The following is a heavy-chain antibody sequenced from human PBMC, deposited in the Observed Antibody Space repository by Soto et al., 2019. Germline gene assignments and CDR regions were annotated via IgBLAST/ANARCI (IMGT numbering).Heavy chain of an antibody. Sequence: QVQLVESGEGVVQPGRSLRLSCAASGFTFSSYAMHWVRQAPGKGLEWVAVISYDGSNKYYADSVKGRFTISRDNSKNTLYLQMNSLRAEDTAVYYCARSDSSGYYYFDYWGQGTLVTVSS. CDR3: ARSDSSGYYYFDY. J-gene: IGHJ4*02. D-gene: IGHD3-22*01. V-gene: IGHV3-30-3*01. CDR1: GFTFSSYA. CDR2: ISYDGSNK.